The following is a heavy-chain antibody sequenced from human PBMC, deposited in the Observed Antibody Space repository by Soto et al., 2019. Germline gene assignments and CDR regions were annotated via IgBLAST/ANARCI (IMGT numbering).Heavy chain of an antibody. CDR1: GFTFDDYA. CDR3: AKDMGYSSSCLDY. D-gene: IGHD6-6*01. J-gene: IGHJ4*02. V-gene: IGHV3-9*01. Sequence: EVQLVESGGGLVQPGRSLRLSCAASGFTFDDYAMHWVRQPPGKGLEWVSGISWHSGSIGYADSVKGRFTISRDNAKNALYLQMNSLRAEDTALYYCAKDMGYSSSCLDYWGQRSLVTVSS. CDR2: ISWHSGSI.